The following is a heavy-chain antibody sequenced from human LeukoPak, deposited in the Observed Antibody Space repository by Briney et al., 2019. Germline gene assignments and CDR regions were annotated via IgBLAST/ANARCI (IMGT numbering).Heavy chain of an antibody. V-gene: IGHV3-48*04. CDR3: AELGITMIGGV. CDR2: ISSSGSTI. Sequence: GGSLRLSCTVSGFTFSGFWMNWVRQVPGKGLEWVSYISSSGSTIYYADSVRGRFTISRDNAKNSLYLQMNSLRAEDTAVYYCAELGITMIGGVWGKGTTVTISS. J-gene: IGHJ6*04. D-gene: IGHD3-10*02. CDR1: GFTFSGFW.